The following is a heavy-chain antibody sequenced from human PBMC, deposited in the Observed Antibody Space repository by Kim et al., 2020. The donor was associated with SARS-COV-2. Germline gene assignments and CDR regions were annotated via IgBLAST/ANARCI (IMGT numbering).Heavy chain of an antibody. D-gene: IGHD3-10*01. CDR2: IYHSGST. CDR3: ARDQGYYGSGSYYSWFDP. CDR1: GYSISSGYY. Sequence: SETLSLTCTVSGYSISSGYYWGWIRQPPGKGLEWIGSIYHSGSTYYNPSLKSRVTISVDTSKNQFSLKLSSVTAADTAVYYCARDQGYYGSGSYYSWFDPWGQGTLVTVSS. V-gene: IGHV4-38-2*02. J-gene: IGHJ5*02.